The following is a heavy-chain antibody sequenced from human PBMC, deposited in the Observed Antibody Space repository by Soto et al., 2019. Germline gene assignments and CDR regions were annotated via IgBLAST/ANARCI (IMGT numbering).Heavy chain of an antibody. D-gene: IGHD6-13*01. J-gene: IGHJ6*02. V-gene: IGHV3-33*01. CDR2: IWYDGSNK. CDR1: GFTFSSYG. Sequence: LRLSCAASGFTFSSYGMHWVRQAPGKGLEWVAVIWYDGSNKYYADSVKGRFTISRDNSKNTLYLQMNSLRAEDTAVYYCARDGYSRSYGMDVWGQGTTVTVSS. CDR3: ARDGYSRSYGMDV.